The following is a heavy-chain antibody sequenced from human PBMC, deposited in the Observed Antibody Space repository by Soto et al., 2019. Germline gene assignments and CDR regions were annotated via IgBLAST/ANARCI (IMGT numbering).Heavy chain of an antibody. Sequence: GGSLRLSCAASGFTFRNYAMTWVRQAPGKGLQWVSTISAVGGTYYADSVKGRFTISRDNSKNTFFLQMNSLRAEDTAVYYCAKGSSGQYDSFDFWGQGTLVTVYS. D-gene: IGHD3-22*01. CDR1: GFTFRNYA. J-gene: IGHJ4*02. V-gene: IGHV3-23*01. CDR3: AKGSSGQYDSFDF. CDR2: ISAVGGT.